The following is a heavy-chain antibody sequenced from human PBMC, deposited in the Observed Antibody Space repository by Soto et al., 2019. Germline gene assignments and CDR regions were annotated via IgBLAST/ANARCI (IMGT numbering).Heavy chain of an antibody. J-gene: IGHJ4*02. CDR2: IRGKAYGGTT. CDR1: GFTFGDYV. CDR3: TRGGRCGTSTGCTYYFDF. V-gene: IGHV3-49*04. D-gene: IGHD3-16*01. Sequence: LSCSASGFTFGDYVVSCVLQARGKGLEWVGFIRGKAYGGTTENAASVRGRFSISRDDSKSIAYLQMNSLKSEDTAVYYCTRGGRCGTSTGCTYYFDFWGRGALVTVSS.